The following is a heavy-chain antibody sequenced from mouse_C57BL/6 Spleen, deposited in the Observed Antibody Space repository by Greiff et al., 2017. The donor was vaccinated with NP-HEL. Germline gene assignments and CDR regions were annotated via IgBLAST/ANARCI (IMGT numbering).Heavy chain of an antibody. CDR1: GYTFTDYE. CDR2: IDPETGGT. V-gene: IGHV1-15*01. Sequence: VQLQQSGAELVRPGASVTLSCKASGYTFTDYEMHWVKQTPVHGLEWIGAIDPETGGTAYNQKFKGKAILTADKSSSTAYMELRSLTSEDSAVYDWTRDYERGAMDYGGQGTSVTVSS. CDR3: TRDYERGAMDY. J-gene: IGHJ4*01. D-gene: IGHD2-4*01.